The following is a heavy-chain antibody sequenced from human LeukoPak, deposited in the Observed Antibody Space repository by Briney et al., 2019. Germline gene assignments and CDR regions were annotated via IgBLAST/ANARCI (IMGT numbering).Heavy chain of an antibody. CDR2: INTYNGNT. CDR3: ARRGNWNDFDY. J-gene: IGHJ4*02. Sequence: ASVTVSSKASGYAFSSYGFTWVRQAPGQGLEWMGWINTYNGNTQYAPKLKGRVTTTTDTSTSTAYMELRSLTSDDTAVYYCARRGNWNDFDYWGRGSDVSVSS. V-gene: IGHV1-18*01. CDR1: GYAFSSYG. D-gene: IGHD1-20*01.